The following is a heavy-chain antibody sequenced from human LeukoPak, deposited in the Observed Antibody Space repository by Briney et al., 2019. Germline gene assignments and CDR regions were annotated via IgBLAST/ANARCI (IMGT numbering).Heavy chain of an antibody. J-gene: IGHJ3*02. CDR3: ASDPSDAFDI. CDR2: ISSGSSSI. V-gene: IGHV3-21*01. CDR1: GFTFSSYS. Sequence: AGGSLRLSCAASGFTFSSYSMNWVRQAPGKGLEWVSSISSGSSSIYYADSVKGRFTISRDNAENSLYLQMNSLRAEDTAVYYCASDPSDAFDIWGQGTMVTVSS.